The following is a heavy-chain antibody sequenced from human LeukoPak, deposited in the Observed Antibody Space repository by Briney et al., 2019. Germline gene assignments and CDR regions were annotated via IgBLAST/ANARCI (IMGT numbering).Heavy chain of an antibody. CDR3: ARDHYYDSRLDY. D-gene: IGHD3-22*01. Sequence: SETLSLTCTVSGGSISSYYWSWIRQPPGKGLEWIGYIYYSGSTNYNPSLKSRVTISVDTSKNQFSLKLSSVTAADTAVYYCARDHYYDSRLDYWGQGTLVTVSS. CDR1: GGSISSYY. V-gene: IGHV4-59*01. CDR2: IYYSGST. J-gene: IGHJ4*02.